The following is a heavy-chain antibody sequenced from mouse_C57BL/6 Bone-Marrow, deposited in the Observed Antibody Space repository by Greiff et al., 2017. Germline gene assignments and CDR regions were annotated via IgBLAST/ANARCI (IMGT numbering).Heavy chain of an antibody. D-gene: IGHD1-1*01. Sequence: VQLQQSGPELVKPGASVKISCKASGYAFSSSWMNWVKQRPGKGLEWIGRIYPGYGDTNYNGKFTGKATLTADKSSSTAYMQLSSLTSEDSAVYFCARHYYGRGCYFDYWGQGTTLTVSS. J-gene: IGHJ2*01. CDR3: ARHYYGRGCYFDY. V-gene: IGHV1-82*01. CDR2: IYPGYGDT. CDR1: GYAFSSSW.